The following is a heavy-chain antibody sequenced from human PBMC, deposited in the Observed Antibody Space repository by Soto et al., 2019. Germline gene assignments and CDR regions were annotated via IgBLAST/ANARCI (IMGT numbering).Heavy chain of an antibody. CDR3: AKVYYDFWSGYYTAYYYGMDV. CDR1: GFTFSSYG. Sequence: GGSLRLSCAAPGFTFSSYGMHWVRQAPGKGLEWVAVISYDGSNKYYADSVKGRFTISRDNSKNTLYLQMNSLRAEDTAVYYCAKVYYDFWSGYYTAYYYGMDVWGQGTTVTVSS. J-gene: IGHJ6*02. V-gene: IGHV3-30*18. CDR2: ISYDGSNK. D-gene: IGHD3-3*01.